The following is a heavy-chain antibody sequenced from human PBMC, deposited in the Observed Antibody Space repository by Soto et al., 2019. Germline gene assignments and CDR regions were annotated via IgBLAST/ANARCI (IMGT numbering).Heavy chain of an antibody. CDR2: ISGSGGST. J-gene: IGHJ4*02. D-gene: IGHD5-18*01. CDR3: AKQGTAMVKRHHYFDY. V-gene: IGHV3-23*01. CDR1: GFTFSSYA. Sequence: GGSLRLSCAASGFTFSSYAMSWVRQAPGKGLEWVSAISGSGGSTYYADSVKGRFTISRDNSKNTLYLQMNSLRAEDTAVYYCAKQGTAMVKRHHYFDYWGQGTLVTVSS.